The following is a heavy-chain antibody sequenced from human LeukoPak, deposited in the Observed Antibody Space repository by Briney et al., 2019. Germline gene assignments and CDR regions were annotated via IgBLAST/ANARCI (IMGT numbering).Heavy chain of an antibody. V-gene: IGHV1-69*13. D-gene: IGHD3/OR15-3a*01. J-gene: IGHJ4*02. CDR2: IIPIFPTA. CDR3: ARTFGPYYFDF. CDR1: GGSFDSHA. Sequence: VASVKVSCKASGGSFDSHAISWVRQAPGQGLEWMGGIIPIFPTASYAEKFQGRITLTADESTATVYMELSSLSSEDTAVYFCARTFGPYYFDFWGQGTLVTVSS.